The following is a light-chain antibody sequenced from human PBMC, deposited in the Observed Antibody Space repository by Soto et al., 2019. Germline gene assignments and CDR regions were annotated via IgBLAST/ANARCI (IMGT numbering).Light chain of an antibody. V-gene: IGLV1-47*01. J-gene: IGLJ1*01. Sequence: QSVLTQPPSASGTPGQRVIISCSGSSSNIGVNFVSWYQQLPGAAPKLLIYKNDQRTSGVPDRFSGSTSGTSASLAISGLLFDDEADYYCAVWDDRLNVFVFGAGTKLTVL. CDR3: AVWDDRLNVFV. CDR1: SSNIGVNF. CDR2: KND.